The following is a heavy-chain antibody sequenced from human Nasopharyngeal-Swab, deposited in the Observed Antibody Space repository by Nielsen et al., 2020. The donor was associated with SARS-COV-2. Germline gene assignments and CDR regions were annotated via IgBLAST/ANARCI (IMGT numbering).Heavy chain of an antibody. J-gene: IGHJ4*02. D-gene: IGHD3-3*01. Sequence: WIRQPPGKGLEWIGEIYHSGSTNYNASFKSRVTISVDKSKEQFSLKLSSVTAADTAVYYCARVVRGKIFGVVIIPTYHFDYWGQGTLVTVSS. V-gene: IGHV4-4*02. CDR2: IYHSGST. CDR3: ARVVRGKIFGVVIIPTYHFDY.